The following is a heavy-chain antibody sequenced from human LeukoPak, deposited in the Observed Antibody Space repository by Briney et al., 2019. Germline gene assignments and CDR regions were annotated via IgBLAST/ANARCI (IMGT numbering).Heavy chain of an antibody. Sequence: SETLSLTCAVSGYSISSGYYWGWIRQPPGKGLEWIGSIYHSGSTYYNPSLKSRVTISVDTSKNQFSLKLSSVTAADTAVYYCARQGYDFWSGLAFDYWGQGTLVTVSS. CDR2: IYHSGST. J-gene: IGHJ4*02. CDR3: ARQGYDFWSGLAFDY. D-gene: IGHD3-3*01. V-gene: IGHV4-38-2*01. CDR1: GYSISSGYY.